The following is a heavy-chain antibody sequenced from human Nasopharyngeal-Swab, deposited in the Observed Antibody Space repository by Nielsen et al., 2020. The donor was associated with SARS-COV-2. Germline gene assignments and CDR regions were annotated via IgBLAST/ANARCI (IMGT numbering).Heavy chain of an antibody. D-gene: IGHD3-22*01. V-gene: IGHV4-30-4*01. CDR1: GGSISSGDYY. J-gene: IGHJ4*02. CDR3: ARVYYDSSGPILGY. CDR2: IYYSGST. Sequence: LRLSCTVSGGSISSGDYYWSWIRQPPGKGLEWIGYIYYSGSTYYNPSLKSRVTISVDTSKNQFSLKLSSVTAADTAVYYCARVYYDSSGPILGYWGQGTLVTVSS.